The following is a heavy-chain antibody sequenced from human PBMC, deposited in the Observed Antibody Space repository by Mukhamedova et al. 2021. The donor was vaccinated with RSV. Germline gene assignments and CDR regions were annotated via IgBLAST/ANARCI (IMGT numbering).Heavy chain of an antibody. CDR3: ARVVDTAMVNYYYYMDV. D-gene: IGHD5-18*01. V-gene: IGHV4-59*01. CDR2: IYYSGST. J-gene: IGHJ6*03. Sequence: WGWIRQPPGKGLEWIGYIYYSGSTNYNPSLKSRVTISVDTSKNQFSLKLSSVTAADTAVYYCARVVDTAMVNYYYYMDVWGKGTTV.